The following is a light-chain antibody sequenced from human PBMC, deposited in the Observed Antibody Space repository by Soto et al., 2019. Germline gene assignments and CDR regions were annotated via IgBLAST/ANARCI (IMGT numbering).Light chain of an antibody. Sequence: IVLTQSPGTLSLSPGERATVSCRASQSVRSSYLAWYQQKPGQAPSLLIYGASSRATGIPDRFSGSGSGTDFTITISRLEPEDFAVYYCQQYGSSPWTFGQGTKVEIK. J-gene: IGKJ1*01. CDR2: GAS. CDR3: QQYGSSPWT. V-gene: IGKV3-20*01. CDR1: QSVRSSY.